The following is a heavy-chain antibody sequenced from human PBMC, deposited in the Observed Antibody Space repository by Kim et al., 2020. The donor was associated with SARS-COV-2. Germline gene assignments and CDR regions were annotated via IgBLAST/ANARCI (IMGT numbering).Heavy chain of an antibody. CDR1: GFTFSSYA. J-gene: IGHJ4*02. V-gene: IGHV3-30-3*01. D-gene: IGHD3-9*01. CDR3: ARTFGILTGYLDY. CDR2: ISYDGSNK. Sequence: GGSLRLSCAASGFTFSSYAMHWVRQAPGKGLEWVAVISYDGSNKYYADSVKGRFTISRDNSKNTLYLQMNSLRAEDTAVYYCARTFGILTGYLDYWGQGTLVTVSS.